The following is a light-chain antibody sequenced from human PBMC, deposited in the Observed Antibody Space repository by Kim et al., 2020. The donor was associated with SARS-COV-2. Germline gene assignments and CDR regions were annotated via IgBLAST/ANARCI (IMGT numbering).Light chain of an antibody. J-gene: IGKJ1*01. Sequence: ETLMTQSPATLSVSPGEIATLSCRASQSVGRNVVWYQQKPGQAPRLLMFDASSKVTGVPDRFSGSGSGTEFTLTISRLQSEDFAVYFCQQYNYRPRTFGQGTKVEIK. CDR2: DAS. CDR3: QQYNYRPRT. CDR1: QSVGRN. V-gene: IGKV3-15*01.